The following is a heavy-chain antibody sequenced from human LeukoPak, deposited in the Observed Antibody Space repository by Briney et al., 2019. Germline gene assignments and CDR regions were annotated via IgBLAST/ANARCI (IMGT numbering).Heavy chain of an antibody. CDR2: IYYSGST. CDR1: GGSISSGGYY. V-gene: IGHV4-31*03. D-gene: IGHD4-17*01. J-gene: IGHJ4*02. Sequence: SETLSLTCTVSGGSISSGGYYWSWIRLHPGKGLEWIGYIYYSGSTYYNPSLKSRVTISVDTSKNQFSLKLSSVTAADTAVYYCAGTPGDYDYYFDYWGQGTLVTVSS. CDR3: AGTPGDYDYYFDY.